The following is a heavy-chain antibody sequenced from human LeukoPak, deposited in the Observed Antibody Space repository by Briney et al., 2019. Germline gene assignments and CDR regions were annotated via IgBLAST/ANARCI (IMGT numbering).Heavy chain of an antibody. Sequence: PSETLSLTCAVSGGPISSTNWWSRVRPPPGKGLEWIGEIYRSGSTNYNPSLRSRITISVDKSKDQFSLRLSSVTAADTAVYYCARKIGSSGAFDIWGQGTMVTVSS. D-gene: IGHD1-26*01. J-gene: IGHJ3*02. V-gene: IGHV4-4*02. CDR3: ARKIGSSGAFDI. CDR1: GGPISSTNW. CDR2: IYRSGST.